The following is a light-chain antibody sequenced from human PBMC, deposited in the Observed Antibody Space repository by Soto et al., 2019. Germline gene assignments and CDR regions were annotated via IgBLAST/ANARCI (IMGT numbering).Light chain of an antibody. V-gene: IGKV3-11*01. Sequence: EIVLTQSPDTLSLSPGERATLSCRASQSVRRALAWYQQKTGQAPRLLLYDASNRATGIPAMFSGSGSGTDFTLTISSIEQDDVAVSYCQQQSNCTPQVTFGPGTKVDIK. J-gene: IGKJ3*01. CDR2: DAS. CDR1: QSVRRA. CDR3: QQQSNCTPQVT.